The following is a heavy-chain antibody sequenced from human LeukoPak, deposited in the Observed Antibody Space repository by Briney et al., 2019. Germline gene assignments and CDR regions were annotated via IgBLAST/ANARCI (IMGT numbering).Heavy chain of an antibody. Sequence: GGSLRLSCAASGFTFSSYAMSWVRQAPGKGLEWVSSISSSSSYIYYADSVKGRFTISRDNAKNSLYLQMNSLRAEDTAVYYCARDEGSSWYNYWGQGTLVTVSS. D-gene: IGHD6-13*01. CDR2: ISSSSSYI. J-gene: IGHJ4*02. CDR3: ARDEGSSWYNY. V-gene: IGHV3-21*01. CDR1: GFTFSSYA.